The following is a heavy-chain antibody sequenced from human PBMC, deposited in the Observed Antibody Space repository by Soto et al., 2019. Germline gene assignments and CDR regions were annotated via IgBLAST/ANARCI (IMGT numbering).Heavy chain of an antibody. V-gene: IGHV3-23*01. CDR1: GFTFSRHA. J-gene: IGHJ4*02. CDR3: AKDPRAYRTHMCYFSDH. CDR2: LDAGDTT. D-gene: IGHD2-21*01. Sequence: EVQLLESGGNLVQPGGSLRLACAGSGFTFSRHAMSCGRLAPGEGLEWVSTLDAGDTTYYADSVKGRFTISIYHARTTLSLQMNSLSVEDTAVYYCAKDPRAYRTHMCYFSDHWGQGTLVTVSS.